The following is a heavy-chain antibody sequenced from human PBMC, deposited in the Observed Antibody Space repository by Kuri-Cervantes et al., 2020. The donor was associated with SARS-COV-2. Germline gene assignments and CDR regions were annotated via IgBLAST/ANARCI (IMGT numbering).Heavy chain of an antibody. D-gene: IGHD1-1*01. CDR2: ISPDGTST. CDR3: VRDGDHWNFDY. J-gene: IGHJ4*02. CDR1: GFPFSHYW. V-gene: IGHV3-74*03. Sequence: GGSLRLSCAASGFPFSHYWMHWVRQIPGKGLVWVARISPDGTSTLFADSVRGRFTISRDNAKNTVVLEMDSLRAEDTAVYYCVRDGDHWNFDYWGQGTLVTVSS.